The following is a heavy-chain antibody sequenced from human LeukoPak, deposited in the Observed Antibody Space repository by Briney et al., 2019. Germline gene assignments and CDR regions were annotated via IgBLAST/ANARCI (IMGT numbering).Heavy chain of an antibody. CDR2: IYHSGST. J-gene: IGHJ3*02. D-gene: IGHD3-3*01. CDR3: ARHSNDFWSGFWAFDI. CDR1: GYSISSGYY. V-gene: IGHV4-38-2*02. Sequence: SETLSLTCTVSGYSISSGYYWGWIRQPPGKGLEWIGSIYHSGSTYYNPSLKSRVTISVDTSKNQFSLKLSSVTAADTAVYYCARHSNDFWSGFWAFDIWGQGTMVTVSS.